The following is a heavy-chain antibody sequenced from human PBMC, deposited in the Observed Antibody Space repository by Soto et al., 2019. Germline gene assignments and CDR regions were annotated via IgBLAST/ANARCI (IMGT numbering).Heavy chain of an antibody. V-gene: IGHV3-30-3*01. CDR3: ARDPMGRYYGSGSYYFDY. Sequence: QVQLVESGGGVVQPGRSLRLSCAASGFTFSSYAMHWVRQPPGKGLEWVAVISYDGSNKYYADSVKGRFTISRDNSKNTLYLQMNSLRAEDTAVYYCARDPMGRYYGSGSYYFDYWGQGTLVTVSS. CDR2: ISYDGSNK. J-gene: IGHJ4*02. D-gene: IGHD3-10*01. CDR1: GFTFSSYA.